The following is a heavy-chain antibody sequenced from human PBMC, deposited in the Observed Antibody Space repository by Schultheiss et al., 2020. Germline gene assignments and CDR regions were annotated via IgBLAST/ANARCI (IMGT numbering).Heavy chain of an antibody. CDR2: IYPGDSDT. CDR1: GYKFTSYW. D-gene: IGHD3-22*01. Sequence: GESLKISCKASGYKFTSYWIAWVRQMPGKGLEWMGIIYPGDSDTKYSPSFQGQVTISADKSINTAFLQWNSLTASDTAMYYCARQGMYYYDSSGYPRNWGQGTMVTVSS. V-gene: IGHV5-51*01. J-gene: IGHJ3*01. CDR3: ARQGMYYYDSSGYPRN.